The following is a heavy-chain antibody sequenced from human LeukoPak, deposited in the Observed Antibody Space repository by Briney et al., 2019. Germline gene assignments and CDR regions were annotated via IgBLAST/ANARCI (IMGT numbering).Heavy chain of an antibody. Sequence: SETLSLTCAVSGGSISTYYWSWIRQPPGKGLEWIGYIYYSGSTNYNPPLRSRVTISVDTSKNQFTLKLSSVTAADTAVYYCARGYYGSGSLFDYWGQGTLVTVPS. V-gene: IGHV4-59*01. D-gene: IGHD3-10*01. CDR3: ARGYYGSGSLFDY. J-gene: IGHJ4*02. CDR1: GGSISTYY. CDR2: IYYSGST.